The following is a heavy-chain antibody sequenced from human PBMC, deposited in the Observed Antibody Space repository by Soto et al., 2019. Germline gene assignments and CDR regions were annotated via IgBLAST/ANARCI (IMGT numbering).Heavy chain of an antibody. D-gene: IGHD3-10*01. CDR1: GYTFTTYT. CDR2: INAGIVNT. J-gene: IGHJ4*02. Sequence: ASVKVSCKASGYTFTTYTMHWVRQAPGQRLEWMGWINAGIVNTEYSQNFKGSVTFTRDSSASKAYMELSSLSFDDTAVYYCARDLYGSGSDLDYWGQGTQVTVSS. V-gene: IGHV1-3*01. CDR3: ARDLYGSGSDLDY.